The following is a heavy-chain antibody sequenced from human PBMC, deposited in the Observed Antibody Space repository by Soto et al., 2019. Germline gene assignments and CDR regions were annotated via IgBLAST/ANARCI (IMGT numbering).Heavy chain of an antibody. Sequence: PSETLSLTCTLSGGSVRAPDWWNWVRQSPDKGLEWIAEVHISGHSNYNPSLRSRVSVSIDSSKNQFYLNLNSVTAADTAIYYCARVRQGCSANNCYFDPWGQGNQVTVSS. J-gene: IGHJ5*01. D-gene: IGHD1-1*01. CDR3: ARVRQGCSANNCYFDP. CDR1: GGSVRAPDW. V-gene: IGHV4-4*02. CDR2: VHISGHS.